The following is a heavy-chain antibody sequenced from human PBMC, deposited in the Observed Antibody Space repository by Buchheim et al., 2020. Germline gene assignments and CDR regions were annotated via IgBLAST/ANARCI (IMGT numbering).Heavy chain of an antibody. J-gene: IGHJ4*02. CDR2: IKQDGSEK. D-gene: IGHD3-16*02. V-gene: IGHV3-7*03. CDR1: GFTFSNFW. Sequence: EVQLVESGGGLVQPGGSLRLSCAASGFTFSNFWMGWVRQAPGKGLEWVATIKQDGSEKSYVDSVKGRFTISRANAKNSVFLQMNSLRAEDTAMYYCARIVSQGTDYWGQGTL. CDR3: ARIVSQGTDY.